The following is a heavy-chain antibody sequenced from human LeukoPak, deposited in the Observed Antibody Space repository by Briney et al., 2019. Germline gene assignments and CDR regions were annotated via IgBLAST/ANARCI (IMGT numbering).Heavy chain of an antibody. Sequence: GASVKVSCKASGYTFTSYDINWVRQATGQGLEWMGWMNPNSGNTGYAQKFQGRVTMTRNTSISTAYMELSSLRSEDTAVYYCARPTTVTTSDAFDIWGQETMVTVSS. CDR3: ARPTTVTTSDAFDI. V-gene: IGHV1-8*01. J-gene: IGHJ3*02. CDR1: GYTFTSYD. D-gene: IGHD4-17*01. CDR2: MNPNSGNT.